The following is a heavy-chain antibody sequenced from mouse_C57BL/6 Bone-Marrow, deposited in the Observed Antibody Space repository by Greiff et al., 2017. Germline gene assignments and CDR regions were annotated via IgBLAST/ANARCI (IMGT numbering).Heavy chain of an antibody. J-gene: IGHJ1*03. CDR2: IDPSDSYT. V-gene: IGHV1-50*01. D-gene: IGHD1-1*01. CDR1: GYTFTSYW. CDR3: ARGLRPWYFDV. Sequence: QVQLQQPGAELVKPGASVKLSCKASGYTFTSYWMQWVKQRPGQGLEWIGAIDPSDSYTNYNQKFKGKATLTVDTSSSTAYMQLSSLTSEDSAVYYCARGLRPWYFDVWGTGTTVTVSS.